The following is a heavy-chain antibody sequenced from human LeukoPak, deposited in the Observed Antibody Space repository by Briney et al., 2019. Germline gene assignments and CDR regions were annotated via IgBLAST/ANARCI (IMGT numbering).Heavy chain of an antibody. CDR3: AKDLSYGSLWFDP. Sequence: GGSLRLSCAASGFTFSSHGMQWVRQAPGKGLEWVALIWYDGSRTNYVDSVMGRFTISRDSSKNTLYLQMDNLRVEDTAVYFCAKDLSYGSLWFDPWGQGTLVTVSS. J-gene: IGHJ5*02. CDR2: IWYDGSRT. CDR1: GFTFSSHG. V-gene: IGHV3-33*06. D-gene: IGHD3-10*01.